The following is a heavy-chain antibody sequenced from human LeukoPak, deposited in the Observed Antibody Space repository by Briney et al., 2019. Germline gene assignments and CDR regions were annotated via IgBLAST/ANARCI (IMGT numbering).Heavy chain of an antibody. CDR2: TYFKSQWFF. CDR3: ARVSDYCFDR. J-gene: IGHJ4*02. D-gene: IGHD2-21*01. Sequence: SQTLSLTCAISGDTFSRQGVTWNWIRQSPSRGLEWLGKTYFKSQWFFDYAESVKSRMTINPDTSKNQFSLQLNSVTPDDTAVYYCARVSDYCFDRWGQGTLVTVSS. V-gene: IGHV6-1*01. CDR1: GDTFSRQGVT.